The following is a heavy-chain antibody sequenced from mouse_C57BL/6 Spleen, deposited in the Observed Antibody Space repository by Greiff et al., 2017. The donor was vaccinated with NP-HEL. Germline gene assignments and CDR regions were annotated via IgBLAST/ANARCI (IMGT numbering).Heavy chain of an antibody. CDR1: GYAFSSYW. CDR2: IYPGDGDT. J-gene: IGHJ4*01. D-gene: IGHD2-9*01. CDR3: AREPTMVTTGAMDY. V-gene: IGHV1-80*01. Sequence: QLQQSGAELVKPGASVKISCKASGYAFSSYWMNWVKQRPGKGLEWIGQIYPGDGDTNYNGKFKGKATLTADKSSSTAYMQLSSLTSEDSAVYFCAREPTMVTTGAMDYWGQGTSVTVSS.